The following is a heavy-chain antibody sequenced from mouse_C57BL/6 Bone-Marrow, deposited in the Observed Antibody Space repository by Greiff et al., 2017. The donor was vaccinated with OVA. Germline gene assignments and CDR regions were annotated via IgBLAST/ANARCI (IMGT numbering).Heavy chain of an antibody. V-gene: IGHV1-82*01. J-gene: IGHJ1*03. Sequence: VQLQQSGPELVKPGASVKISRKASGYAFSSSWMNWVKQRPGKGLEWIGRIYPGDGDTNYNGKFKGKATLTADKSSSTAYMQLSSLTSEDSAVYFCARRGYFDVWGTGTTVTVSS. CDR1: GYAFSSSW. CDR2: IYPGDGDT. CDR3: ARRGYFDV.